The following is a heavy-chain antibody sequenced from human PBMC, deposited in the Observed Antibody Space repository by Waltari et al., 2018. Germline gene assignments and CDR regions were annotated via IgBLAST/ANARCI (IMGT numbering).Heavy chain of an antibody. Sequence: EVQLVESGGGLVQPGGSLRLSCAASGLTLSNHWMNWVRQAPGKGLEWVANIKQDGSEKYYVDSVEGRFTISRDNAKNSLYLQMNSLRAEDTAVYYCAGSVKDSGNYTPLFDYWGQGTLVTVSS. CDR3: AGSVKDSGNYTPLFDY. V-gene: IGHV3-7*01. CDR2: IKQDGSEK. J-gene: IGHJ4*02. CDR1: GLTLSNHW. D-gene: IGHD1-26*01.